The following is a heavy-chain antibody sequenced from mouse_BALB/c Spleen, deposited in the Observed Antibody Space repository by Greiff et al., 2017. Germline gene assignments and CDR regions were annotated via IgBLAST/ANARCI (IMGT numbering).Heavy chain of an antibody. D-gene: IGHD2-1*01. CDR2: IDPFNGGT. V-gene: IGHV1S135*01. CDR3: ARSGCGNGY. CDR1: GYSFTSYY. Sequence: EVQLQQSGPELMKPGASVKISCKASGYSFTSYYMHWVKQSHGKSLEWIGYIDPFNGGTSYNQKFKGKATLTVDKSSSTAYMHLSSLTSEDSAVYYCARSGCGNGYWGQGTTLTVSS. J-gene: IGHJ2*01.